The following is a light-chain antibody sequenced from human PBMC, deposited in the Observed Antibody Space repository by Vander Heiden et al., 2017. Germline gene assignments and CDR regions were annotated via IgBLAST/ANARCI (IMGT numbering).Light chain of an antibody. CDR1: SGRIASNY. Sequence: NLMLTQPQSASESPGKTVTISCTGSSGRIASNYVQWYQQRPGSAPTTVIYDNFQRPSGVPDRFSASIDSSSNSASLTISGLKTEDEVHYYCQSYDHINVVFGGGTKLTVL. CDR2: DNF. J-gene: IGLJ2*01. CDR3: QSYDHINVV. V-gene: IGLV6-57*02.